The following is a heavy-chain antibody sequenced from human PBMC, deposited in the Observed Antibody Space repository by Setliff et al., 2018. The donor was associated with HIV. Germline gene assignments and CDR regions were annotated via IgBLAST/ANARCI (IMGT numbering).Heavy chain of an antibody. CDR3: AGSRGYFVKAE. J-gene: IGHJ4*02. CDR1: GFTFGSYS. Sequence: GGSLRLSCAASGFTFGSYSMNWVRQAPGKGLEWVANIKEDGSETFYVDSVKGRFTMSRDNAKDSLYLQMNSLRGEDTAVYYCAGSRGYFVKAEWGQGTRVTVSS. V-gene: IGHV3-7*01. D-gene: IGHD3-22*01. CDR2: IKEDGSET.